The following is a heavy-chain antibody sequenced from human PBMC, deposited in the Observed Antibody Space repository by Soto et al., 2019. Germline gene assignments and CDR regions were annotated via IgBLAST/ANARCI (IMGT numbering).Heavy chain of an antibody. V-gene: IGHV3-30-3*01. D-gene: IGHD2-8*02. CDR3: AREPIPGAGYFCGLDV. J-gene: IGHJ6*02. Sequence: SLRLSCAASGFTFSTYPMHWVRQAPGKGLEWVAVIANDGGSQYYTDSVKGRFTVSRDNSKNTLYLQVNSLRLEDTAVYYCAREPIPGAGYFCGLDVWGQGTTVTVSS. CDR2: IANDGGSQ. CDR1: GFTFSTYP.